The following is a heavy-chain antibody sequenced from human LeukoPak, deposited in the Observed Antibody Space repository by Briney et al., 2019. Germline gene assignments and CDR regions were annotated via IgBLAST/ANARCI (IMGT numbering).Heavy chain of an antibody. V-gene: IGHV4-59*01. CDR2: IYYSGST. Sequence: PSETLSLTCTVSGGSIRSYYWSWIRQPPGKGLEWIGYIYYSGSTNYNPSLKSRVTISVDTSKNQFSLKLSSVTAADTAVYYCARGAGWRAYYFDYWGQGTLVTVSS. J-gene: IGHJ4*02. CDR1: GGSIRSYY. D-gene: IGHD6-13*01. CDR3: ARGAGWRAYYFDY.